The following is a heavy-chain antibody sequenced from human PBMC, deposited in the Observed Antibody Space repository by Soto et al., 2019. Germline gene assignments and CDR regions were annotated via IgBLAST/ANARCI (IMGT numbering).Heavy chain of an antibody. Sequence: SETLSLTCTVSGGSISSYYWGWIRQPPGKGLEWIGSIYYSGSTYYNPSLKSRVTISVDTSKNQFSLKLSSVTAADTAVYYCASYASDPYYYDSSGYHTAFVDYWGQGTLVTVSS. CDR2: IYYSGST. CDR3: ASYASDPYYYDSSGYHTAFVDY. J-gene: IGHJ4*02. D-gene: IGHD3-22*01. CDR1: GGSISSYY. V-gene: IGHV4-39*01.